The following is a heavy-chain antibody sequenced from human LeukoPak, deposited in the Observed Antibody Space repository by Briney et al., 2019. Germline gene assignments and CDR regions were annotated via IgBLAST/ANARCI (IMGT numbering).Heavy chain of an antibody. D-gene: IGHD2-2*01. CDR1: GGSISSGSYY. Sequence: SQTLSLTCTVSGGSISSGSYYWSWIRQPAGKGLEWIGRIYTSGSTNYNPSLKSRVTISVDTSKNQFSLKLSSVTAADTAVYYCAREAIVVVPAARNWFDPWGQGTLVTVSS. V-gene: IGHV4-61*02. CDR2: IYTSGST. CDR3: AREAIVVVPAARNWFDP. J-gene: IGHJ5*02.